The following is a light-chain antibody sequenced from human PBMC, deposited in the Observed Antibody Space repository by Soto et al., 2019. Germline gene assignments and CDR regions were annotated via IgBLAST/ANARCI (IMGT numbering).Light chain of an antibody. CDR2: ENN. CDR1: SSKIWNNY. J-gene: IGLJ1*01. V-gene: IGLV1-51*02. Sequence: QSALTQPPSVSAAPGQKVTISCSGSSSKIWNNYVSWYQQLPGTAPKLLIYENNKRPSGIPDRFSGSKSGTSATLGITGLQTGDEADYYCGTWDSSLSVYVFGTG. CDR3: GTWDSSLSVYV.